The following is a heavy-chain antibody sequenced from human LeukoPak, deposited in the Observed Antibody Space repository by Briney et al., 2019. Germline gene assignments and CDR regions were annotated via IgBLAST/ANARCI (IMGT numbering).Heavy chain of an antibody. Sequence: GGSLRLSCAASGFTFSSYLMSWVRQAPGKGLEWVANIKQDGSEKYYVDSVKGRFTISRDNAKNSLYLQMNSLRAEDTAVYYCARGGATRDGYNPFDYWGQGTLVTVSS. CDR3: ARGGATRDGYNPFDY. CDR1: GFTFSSYL. CDR2: IKQDGSEK. V-gene: IGHV3-7*01. D-gene: IGHD5-24*01. J-gene: IGHJ4*02.